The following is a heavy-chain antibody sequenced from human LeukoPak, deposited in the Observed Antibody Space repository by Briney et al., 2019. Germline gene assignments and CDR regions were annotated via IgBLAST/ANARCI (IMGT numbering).Heavy chain of an antibody. CDR3: ARTLRFFRFLDV. D-gene: IGHD3-3*01. J-gene: IGHJ6*02. Sequence: PGGSLRLSCAASGFTFSNYWMSWVRQAPEKGLEWVANIKPDGSETYSVGSVKGRFTISRDNAKNSLYLQMNSLRAEDTAVYYCARTLRFFRFLDVWGQGTTVTVSS. CDR2: IKPDGSET. CDR1: GFTFSNYW. V-gene: IGHV3-7*03.